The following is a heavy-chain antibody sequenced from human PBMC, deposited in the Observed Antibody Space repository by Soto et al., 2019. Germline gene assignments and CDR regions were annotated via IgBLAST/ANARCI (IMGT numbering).Heavy chain of an antibody. Sequence: QVQLQQWGAGLLKPSETLSLTCAVYGGSFSGYYWSWIRQPPGKGLEWIGEINHSGSTNYNPSLKSRVTISVDTSKNQFSLKLSSVTAADTAVYYCARIDILTAQISARDVWGQGTTVTVSS. J-gene: IGHJ6*02. D-gene: IGHD3-9*01. V-gene: IGHV4-34*01. CDR1: GGSFSGYY. CDR3: ARIDILTAQISARDV. CDR2: INHSGST.